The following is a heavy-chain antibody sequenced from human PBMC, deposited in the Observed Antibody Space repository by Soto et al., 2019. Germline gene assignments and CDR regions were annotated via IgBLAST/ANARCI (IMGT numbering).Heavy chain of an antibody. CDR1: GFTFSSYA. CDR2: VKSKFDGGTI. D-gene: IGHD3-16*01. CDR3: SADLPDWGAYAFDY. J-gene: IGHJ4*02. V-gene: IGHV3-15*01. Sequence: GGSLRLSCAASGFTFSSYAMSWVRQAPGKGLEWVGRVKSKFDGGTIDYAAPVKGRFTISRDDSRNTVYLQMNSLSTEDTAMYYCSADLPDWGAYAFDYWGQGALVTSPQ.